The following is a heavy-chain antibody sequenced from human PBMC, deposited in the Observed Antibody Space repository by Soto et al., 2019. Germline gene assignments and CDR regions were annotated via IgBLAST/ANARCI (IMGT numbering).Heavy chain of an antibody. V-gene: IGHV3-7*01. CDR2: IKQDGSEK. J-gene: IGHJ4*02. D-gene: IGHD1-7*01. CDR1: GFTFSSYW. Sequence: GGSLRLSCAASGFTFSSYWMSWVRQAPGKGLEWVANIKQDGSEKYYVDSVKGRFTISRDNAKNSLYLQMNSLRAEDTAVYYCAKDHQTYNWDYLFDSWGPGTLVTVSS. CDR3: AKDHQTYNWDYLFDS.